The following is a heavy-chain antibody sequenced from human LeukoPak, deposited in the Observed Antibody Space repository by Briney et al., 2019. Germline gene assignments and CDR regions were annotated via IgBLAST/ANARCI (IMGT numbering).Heavy chain of an antibody. V-gene: IGHV3-23*01. CDR1: GLTFSSYA. J-gene: IGHJ4*02. D-gene: IGHD5-18*01. CDR2: ISGSGGST. Sequence: PGGSLRLSCAASGLTFSSYAMSWVRQAPGKGLEWVSAISGSGGSTYYADSVKGRFTISRDNSKNTLYLPMNRQTAEDTAVYYCAAPGGYSYGLVYYFDYWGQGTLVTVSS. CDR3: AAPGGYSYGLVYYFDY.